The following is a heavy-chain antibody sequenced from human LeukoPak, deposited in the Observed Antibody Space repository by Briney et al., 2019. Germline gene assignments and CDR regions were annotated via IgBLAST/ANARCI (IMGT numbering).Heavy chain of an antibody. CDR2: INPDGCTT. J-gene: IGHJ4*02. CDR3: AREDDYYDILAFDS. D-gene: IGHD3-9*01. Sequence: PGGSLRLSCAASGFTFSSYSMNWVRQAPGKGLVWVSRINPDGCTTTYADSVRGRFTISRDNAKNELYLQMNSLRAEDTAVYYCAREDDYYDILAFDSWGQGILVTVSS. CDR1: GFTFSSYS. V-gene: IGHV3-74*01.